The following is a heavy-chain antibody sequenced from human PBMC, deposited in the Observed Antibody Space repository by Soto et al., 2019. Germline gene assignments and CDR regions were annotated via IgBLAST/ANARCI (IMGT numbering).Heavy chain of an antibody. CDR1: ASTFTGYT. CDR3: ARGTVTSGRWFGP. CDR2: ISTFNGNT. V-gene: IGHV1-18*04. D-gene: IGHD4-17*01. J-gene: IGHJ5*02. Sequence: QVHLVQSGTEVKEPGASVKVSCKASASTFTGYTINWVRQAPGLGLKWMGGISTFNGNTKYAGNFEGRVTMTTNTSTTTAYMELTSLTFDDTAVYFCARGTVTSGRWFGPWGQGTLVSVSS.